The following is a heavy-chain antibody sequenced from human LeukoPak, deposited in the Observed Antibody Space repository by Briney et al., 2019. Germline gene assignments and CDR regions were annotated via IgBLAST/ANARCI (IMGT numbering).Heavy chain of an antibody. CDR2: ISGSGGST. CDR1: GFTFSSYA. Sequence: GGSLRLSCAASGFTFSSYAVSWVRQAPGKGLDWVSAISGSGGSTYYADSVKGRFTISRDNSKNTLYLQMNSLRAEGTAVYYCAKRYSGSYFIDYWGQGTLVTVSS. J-gene: IGHJ4*02. CDR3: AKRYSGSYFIDY. D-gene: IGHD1-26*01. V-gene: IGHV3-23*01.